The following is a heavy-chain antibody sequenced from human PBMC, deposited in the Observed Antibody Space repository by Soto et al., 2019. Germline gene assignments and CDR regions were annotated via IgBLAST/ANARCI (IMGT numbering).Heavy chain of an antibody. V-gene: IGHV4-34*01. J-gene: IGHJ5*02. Sequence: PSETLSLTCAVYGGYFSGYDWSWIRQPPGKGLEWIGEINHSGSTNYNPSLKSRVTISVDTSKNQFSLKLSSVTAADTAVYYCARHYDILTGYLPYPRYNWFDPWGQGTLVTVSS. D-gene: IGHD3-9*01. CDR2: INHSGST. CDR1: GGYFSGYD. CDR3: ARHYDILTGYLPYPRYNWFDP.